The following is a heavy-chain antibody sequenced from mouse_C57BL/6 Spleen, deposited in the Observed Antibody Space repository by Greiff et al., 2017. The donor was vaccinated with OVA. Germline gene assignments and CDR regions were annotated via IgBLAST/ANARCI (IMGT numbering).Heavy chain of an antibody. CDR3: ARLFYYDHGYFDY. V-gene: IGHV1-50*01. Sequence: QVQLQQPGAELVKPGASVKLSCKASGYTFTSYWMQWVKQRPGQGLEWIGEIDPSDSYTNYNQKFKGKATLTVDTSSSTAYMQLSSLTSEYSAVYYCARLFYYDHGYFDYWGQGTTLTVSS. CDR2: IDPSDSYT. D-gene: IGHD2-4*01. J-gene: IGHJ2*01. CDR1: GYTFTSYW.